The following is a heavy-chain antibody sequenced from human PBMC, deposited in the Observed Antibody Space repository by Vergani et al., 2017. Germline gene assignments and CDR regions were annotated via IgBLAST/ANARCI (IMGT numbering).Heavy chain of an antibody. Sequence: EVQLVESGGGLVKPGGSLRLSCAASGFTFSSYSMNWVRQAPGKGPEWVSSISSSSSYIYYADSVKGRFTISRDNAKNSLYLQMNSLRAEDTAVYYCARVSVADTAMVRSIYYFDYWGQGTLVTVSS. CDR1: GFTFSSYS. D-gene: IGHD5-18*01. CDR3: ARVSVADTAMVRSIYYFDY. J-gene: IGHJ4*02. V-gene: IGHV3-21*01. CDR2: ISSSSSYI.